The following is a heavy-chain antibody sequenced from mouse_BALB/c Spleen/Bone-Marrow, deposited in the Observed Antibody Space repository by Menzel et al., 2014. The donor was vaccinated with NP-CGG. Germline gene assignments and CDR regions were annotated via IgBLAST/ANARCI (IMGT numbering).Heavy chain of an antibody. CDR2: IHPGSGST. J-gene: IGHJ2*01. CDR1: GYTFTSYW. Sequence: KQSGSELVRPGASVKLSCKASGYTFTSYWMHWVKQRHGQGLEWIGNIHPGSGSTNYDEKFKSKGTLTVDTSSSTAYMHLSSLTSEDSAVYYCTSWDYWGQGTTLTV. V-gene: IGHV1S22*01. CDR3: TSWDY.